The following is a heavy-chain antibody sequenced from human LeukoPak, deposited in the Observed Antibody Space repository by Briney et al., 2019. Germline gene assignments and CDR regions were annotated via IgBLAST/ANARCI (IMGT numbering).Heavy chain of an antibody. V-gene: IGHV3-7*01. Sequence: GGSLRLSCAASGFTFSSYWMSWVRQAPGKGLEWVANIKQDGSEKYYVDSVKGRFTISRDNAKNSLYLQMNSLRAEDTAVYYCAKGSDYDSSGNDGFDIWGQGTMVTVSS. CDR1: GFTFSSYW. CDR3: AKGSDYDSSGNDGFDI. J-gene: IGHJ3*02. CDR2: IKQDGSEK. D-gene: IGHD3-22*01.